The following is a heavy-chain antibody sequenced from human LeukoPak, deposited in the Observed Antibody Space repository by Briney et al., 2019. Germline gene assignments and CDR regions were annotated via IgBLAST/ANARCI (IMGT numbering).Heavy chain of an antibody. CDR1: GYTLTELS. CDR2: FDPEDGET. V-gene: IGHV1-24*01. CDR3: ATVPYLYGGNSGKYFQH. Sequence: ASVKVSCKVSGYTLTELSMHWVRQAPRKGLEWMGGFDPEDGETIYAQKFQGRVTMTEDTSTDTAYMELSSLRSEDTAVYYCATVPYLYGGNSGKYFQHWGQGTLVTVSS. J-gene: IGHJ1*01. D-gene: IGHD4-23*01.